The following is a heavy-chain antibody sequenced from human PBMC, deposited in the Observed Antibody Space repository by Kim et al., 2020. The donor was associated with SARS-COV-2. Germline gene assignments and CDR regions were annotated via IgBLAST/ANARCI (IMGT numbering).Heavy chain of an antibody. Sequence: GGSLRLSCAASGFTFSNYAMHWVRQAPGKGLEWVAVISYDGSNKYYADSVKGRFTISRDNSKNTLYLQMNSLRAEDTAVYYCASPRVYRYGAFDYWGQGTLVTVSS. D-gene: IGHD5-18*01. CDR2: ISYDGSNK. CDR1: GFTFSNYA. V-gene: IGHV3-30-3*01. J-gene: IGHJ4*02. CDR3: ASPRVYRYGAFDY.